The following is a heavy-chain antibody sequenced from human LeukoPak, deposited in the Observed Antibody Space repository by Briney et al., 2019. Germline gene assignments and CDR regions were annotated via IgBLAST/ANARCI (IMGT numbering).Heavy chain of an antibody. CDR2: INHSGST. CDR3: ARDKVVPAAINWFDP. CDR1: GGSFSGYY. D-gene: IGHD2-2*01. V-gene: IGHV4-34*01. J-gene: IGHJ5*02. Sequence: SETLSLTCAVYGGSFSGYYWSWIRQPPGKGPEWIGEINHSGSTNYNPSLKSRVTISVDTSKNQFSLKLSSVTAADTAVYYCARDKVVPAAINWFDPWGQGTLVTVSS.